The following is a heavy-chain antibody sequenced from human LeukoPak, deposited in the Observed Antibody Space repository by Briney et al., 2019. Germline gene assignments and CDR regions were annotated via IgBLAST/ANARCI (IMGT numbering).Heavy chain of an antibody. Sequence: SVKVSCKASGGTFSSYAISWVRQAPGQGLEWMGGIIPIFGTANYAQKFQGRVTITTDESTSTAYMELSSLRSEDTAVYYCARDPLNDYGDFVPAFDIWGQGTMVTVSS. V-gene: IGHV1-69*05. D-gene: IGHD4-17*01. J-gene: IGHJ3*02. CDR3: ARDPLNDYGDFVPAFDI. CDR1: GGTFSSYA. CDR2: IIPIFGTA.